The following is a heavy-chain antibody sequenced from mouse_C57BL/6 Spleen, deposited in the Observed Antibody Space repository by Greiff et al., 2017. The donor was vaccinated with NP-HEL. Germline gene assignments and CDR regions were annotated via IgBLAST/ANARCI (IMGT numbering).Heavy chain of an antibody. CDR3: ARAGRYDGYYSDY. CDR2: INPGSGGT. D-gene: IGHD2-3*01. V-gene: IGHV1-54*01. Sequence: VQLQQSGAELVRPGTSVKVSCKASGYAFTNYLIEWVKQRPGQGLEWIGVINPGSGGTNYNEQFKGKATLTADKSSSTAYMQLSSLTSEDSAVYFCARAGRYDGYYSDYWGQGTTLTVSS. J-gene: IGHJ2*01. CDR1: GYAFTNYL.